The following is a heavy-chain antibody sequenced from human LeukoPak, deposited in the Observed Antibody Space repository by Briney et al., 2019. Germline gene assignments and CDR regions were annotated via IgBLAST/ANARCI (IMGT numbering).Heavy chain of an antibody. Sequence: SETLSLTCTVSGGSISSSSYYWGWIRQPPGKGLEWIGSIYYSGSTYYNPSLKSRVTISVDTSNNQFSLKLSSVTAADTAVYYCARDYDFWSGSYFDYWGQGSLVTVSS. D-gene: IGHD3-3*01. CDR2: IYYSGST. V-gene: IGHV4-39*07. CDR1: GGSISSSSYY. J-gene: IGHJ4*02. CDR3: ARDYDFWSGSYFDY.